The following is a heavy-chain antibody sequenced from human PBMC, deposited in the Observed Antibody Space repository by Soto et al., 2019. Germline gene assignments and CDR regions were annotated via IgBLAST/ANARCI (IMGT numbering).Heavy chain of an antibody. CDR3: AREYTAWPLAYGLDV. Sequence: PAWSLRICCEASGFTFNSYAMSCVRTANGKGLEWVSAISGSGGSTYYADSVKGRFTISRDNSKNTLYLQMNSLRAEDTAVDYCAREYTAWPLAYGLDVWGQGTTVTV. V-gene: IGHV3-23*01. D-gene: IGHD2-2*02. CDR2: ISGSGGST. J-gene: IGHJ6*02. CDR1: GFTFNSYA.